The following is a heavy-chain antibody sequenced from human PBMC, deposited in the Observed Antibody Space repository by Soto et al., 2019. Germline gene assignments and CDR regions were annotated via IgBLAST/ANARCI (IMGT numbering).Heavy chain of an antibody. CDR3: ARGLGLYYFDY. CDR2: INAGNGNT. CDR1: GYTFTSYA. Sequence: QVQLVQSGAEVKKPGASVKVSCKASGYTFTSYAMHWVRQAPGQRLEWMGWINAGNGNTKCSQKFQGRVTITRDTSASTAYMELSSLRSEDTAVYYCARGLGLYYFDYWGQGTLVTVSS. J-gene: IGHJ4*02. D-gene: IGHD1-26*01. V-gene: IGHV1-3*01.